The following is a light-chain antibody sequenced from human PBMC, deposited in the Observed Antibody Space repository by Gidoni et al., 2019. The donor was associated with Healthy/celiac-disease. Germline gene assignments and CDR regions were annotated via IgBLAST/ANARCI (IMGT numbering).Light chain of an antibody. V-gene: IGKV3-11*01. J-gene: IGKJ3*01. CDR2: DAS. CDR3: QQRSNWPT. Sequence: EMVLTQSPATLSLSPGERATLSCRASQSVSSYLAWYQQQPDQAPRLLIYDASNRATGIPARFSGSGSGTDFTLTISSLEPEDFAVYYCQQRSNWPTFGPGTKVDIK. CDR1: QSVSSY.